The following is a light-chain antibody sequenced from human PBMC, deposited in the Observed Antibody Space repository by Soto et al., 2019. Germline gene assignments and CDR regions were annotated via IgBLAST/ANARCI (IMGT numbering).Light chain of an antibody. J-gene: IGLJ1*01. Sequence: ALTQPPSVSGAPGQRVTISCTGSSSNIGAGYDVHWYQQLPGTAPKLLIYGNSNRPSGVPDRFSGSKSGTSASLAITGLQAEDEADYYCQSYDSSLSGYLFGTGTKVTVL. CDR3: QSYDSSLSGYL. CDR2: GNS. V-gene: IGLV1-40*01. CDR1: SSNIGAGYD.